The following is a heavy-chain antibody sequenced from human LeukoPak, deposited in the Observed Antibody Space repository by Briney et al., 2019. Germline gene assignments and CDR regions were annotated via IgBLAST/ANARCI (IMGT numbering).Heavy chain of an antibody. V-gene: IGHV4-34*01. D-gene: IGHD3-10*01. CDR1: GGSFSGYY. Sequence: SETLSLTCAVYGGSFSGYYWSWIRQPPGKGLEWIGEINHSGSTNYNPSLKSRVTISVDTSKNQFYLKLSSVTAADTAVYYCARGLWFGELSTDYFDYWGQGTLVTVSS. J-gene: IGHJ4*02. CDR2: INHSGST. CDR3: ARGLWFGELSTDYFDY.